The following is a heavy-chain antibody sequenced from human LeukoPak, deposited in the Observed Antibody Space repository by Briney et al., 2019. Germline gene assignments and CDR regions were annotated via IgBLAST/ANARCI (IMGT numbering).Heavy chain of an antibody. D-gene: IGHD2-2*01. CDR3: ATYTEGYCTSANCYAGFDY. Sequence: ASVKVSCKASGYTFSSYDINWVRQATVQGLEWMGWMNPNSGNTGYAQKFQGRVTMTTDTSTSTTYMELRSLRSDDTAVYYCATYTEGYCTSANCYAGFDYWGQGTLVTVSS. J-gene: IGHJ4*02. CDR1: GYTFSSYD. V-gene: IGHV1-8*01. CDR2: MNPNSGNT.